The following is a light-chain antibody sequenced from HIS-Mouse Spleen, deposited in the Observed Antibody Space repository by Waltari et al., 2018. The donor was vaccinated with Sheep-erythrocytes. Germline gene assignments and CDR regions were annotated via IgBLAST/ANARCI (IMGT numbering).Light chain of an antibody. J-gene: IGLJ1*01. CDR2: HVS. CDR3: CSYAGSYNHV. Sequence: QSALTQPRSLSGSPGQSVTISSTGTSSDVGGYNYFSWYQQHPGKAPKPMIYHVSKRPSGVPDRFSGSKSGNTASLTISGLQAEDEADYYCCSYAGSYNHVFATGTKVTVL. V-gene: IGLV2-11*01. CDR1: SSDVGGYNY.